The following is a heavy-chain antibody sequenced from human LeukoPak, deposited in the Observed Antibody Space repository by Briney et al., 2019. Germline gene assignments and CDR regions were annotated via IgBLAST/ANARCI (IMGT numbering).Heavy chain of an antibody. V-gene: IGHV3-21*01. D-gene: IGHD5-12*01. CDR2: ISSSSSYI. Sequence: PGGSLRLSCAASGFTFSSYSMNWVRQAPGKGLEWVSSISSSSSYIYYADSVKGRFTISRDNAKNSLYLQTNSLRAEDTAVYYCARDRIVATIPRLGYFDYWGQGTLVTVSS. CDR3: ARDRIVATIPRLGYFDY. CDR1: GFTFSSYS. J-gene: IGHJ4*02.